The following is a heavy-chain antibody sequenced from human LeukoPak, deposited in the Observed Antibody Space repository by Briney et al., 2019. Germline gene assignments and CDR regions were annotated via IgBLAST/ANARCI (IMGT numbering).Heavy chain of an antibody. J-gene: IGHJ2*01. CDR1: GGSFSGYH. CDR3: AREYCSSTSCYLWYFDL. V-gene: IGHV4-34*01. CDR2: INHSGST. D-gene: IGHD2-2*01. Sequence: SETLSLTCAVYGGSFSGYHWSWIRQPPGKGLEWIGEINHSGSTNYNPSLKSRVTISVDTPKNQFSLKLSSVTAADTAVYYCAREYCSSTSCYLWYFDLWGRGTLVTVSS.